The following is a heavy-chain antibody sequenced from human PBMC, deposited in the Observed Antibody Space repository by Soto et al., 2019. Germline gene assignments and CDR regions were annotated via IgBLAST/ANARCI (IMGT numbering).Heavy chain of an antibody. V-gene: IGHV3-30*02. CDR3: ARDQPYCSSTSCYAGNDYYYYGMDV. CDR2: INFDGSNI. J-gene: IGHJ6*02. D-gene: IGHD2-2*01. CDR1: ESIFRGYG. Sequence: GSLRLSCAAPESIFRGYGMHWVRQAPGKGLEWVAIINFDGSNIDYADAVMGRFTIPRDNSKNTLYLQMNSLRAEDTAVYYCARDQPYCSSTSCYAGNDYYYYGMDVWGQGTTVTVSS.